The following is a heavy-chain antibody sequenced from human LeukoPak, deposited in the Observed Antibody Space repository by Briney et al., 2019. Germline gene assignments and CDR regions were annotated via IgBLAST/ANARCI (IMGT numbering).Heavy chain of an antibody. D-gene: IGHD4-17*01. J-gene: IGHJ4*02. V-gene: IGHV5-51*01. CDR2: IYPSDSDT. Sequence: GESLKISCKGSGYSFTTYWIGWFRQMPGKGLEWMGIIYPSDSDTKYSPSFQGQVTISADKSISTAYLQWSSLKASDTAMYYCARSYGDYWTTSFDYWGQGTLVTVSS. CDR1: GYSFTTYW. CDR3: ARSYGDYWTTSFDY.